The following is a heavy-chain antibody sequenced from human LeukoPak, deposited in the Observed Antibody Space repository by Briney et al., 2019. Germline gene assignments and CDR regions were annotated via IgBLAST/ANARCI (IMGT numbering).Heavy chain of an antibody. CDR1: GYTFTSYW. CDR3: ARLGDDTYYFGSASYPNWYFDL. J-gene: IGHJ2*01. CDR2: IYPDDSDT. D-gene: IGHD3-10*01. Sequence: GESLKISCQASGYTFTSYWIGWVRQMPGKGLECMGIIYPDDSDTTYSPSFQGQVTISADKSFSTAYLQWSSLKALDTAIYYCARLGDDTYYFGSASYPNWYFDLWGRGTLVTVSS. V-gene: IGHV5-51*01.